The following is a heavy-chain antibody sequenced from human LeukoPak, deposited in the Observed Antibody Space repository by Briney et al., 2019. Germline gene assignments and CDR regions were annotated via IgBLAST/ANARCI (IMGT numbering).Heavy chain of an antibody. J-gene: IGHJ4*02. D-gene: IGHD5-12*01. V-gene: IGHV4-59*12. Sequence: SETLSLTCTVSGGSISSYYWSWIRQPPGKGLEWIGYIYYSGSTNYNPSLKSRVTISVDTSKNQFSLKLSSVTAADTAVYYCARDLRGYGDYIEYWGQGTLVTVSS. CDR2: IYYSGST. CDR3: ARDLRGYGDYIEY. CDR1: GGSISSYY.